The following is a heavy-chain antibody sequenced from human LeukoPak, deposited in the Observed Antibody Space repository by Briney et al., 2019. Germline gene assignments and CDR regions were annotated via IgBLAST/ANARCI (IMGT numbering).Heavy chain of an antibody. CDR2: IYYSGST. V-gene: IGHV4-59*12. J-gene: IGHJ6*02. CDR3: ARTNYYYGMDV. CDR1: GGSISSYY. Sequence: SETLSLTCTVSGGSISSYYWSWIRQPPGKGLEWIGYIYYSGSTNYNPSLKSRVTISVDTSKNQFSLKLSSVTAADTAVYYCARTNYYYGMDVWGQGTTVTVSS.